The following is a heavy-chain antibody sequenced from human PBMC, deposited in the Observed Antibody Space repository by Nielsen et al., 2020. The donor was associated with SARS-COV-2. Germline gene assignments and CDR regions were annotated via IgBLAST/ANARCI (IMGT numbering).Heavy chain of an antibody. V-gene: IGHV4-59*01. D-gene: IGHD6-6*01. J-gene: IGHJ3*02. Sequence: SETLSLTCTVSGGSISRYYWSWIRQPPGKGREGIAYIYYSGATNYNPSLRSRVTISADTSKNQFSLKLRSVTAADTAVYYCAREYSSSPGAFDIWGQGTMVTVSS. CDR2: IYYSGAT. CDR3: AREYSSSPGAFDI. CDR1: GGSISRYY.